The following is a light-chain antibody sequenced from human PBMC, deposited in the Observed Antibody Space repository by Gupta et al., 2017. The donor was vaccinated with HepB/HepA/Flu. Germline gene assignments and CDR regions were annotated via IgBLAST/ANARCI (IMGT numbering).Light chain of an antibody. J-gene: IGLJ2*01. Sequence: SYELTQPPSVSVSPGQTARLTCAGDAFPKQYAYWYQQKPGQAPVLVIYKDSERPSGIPERFSGSSSGTTVTLTISGVQAEDEADYFCQSADSSGTYRVFGGGTKLTVL. V-gene: IGLV3-25*03. CDR2: KDS. CDR1: AFPKQY. CDR3: QSADSSGTYRV.